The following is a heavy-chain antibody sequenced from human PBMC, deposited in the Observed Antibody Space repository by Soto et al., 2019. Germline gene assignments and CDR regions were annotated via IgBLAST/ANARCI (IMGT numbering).Heavy chain of an antibody. CDR3: ARESGGATATLDYYYFYMDV. V-gene: IGHV1-2*02. CDR1: GDSFNDYY. CDR2: INPNGGGT. Sequence: VQLVQSGAEVQKPGASVKVSCKTSGDSFNDYYIHWVRQAPGQGLEWMGWINPNGGGTKYAQKFQGRVTVTRDTSIRTVYMELSSLRSDDTAVYYGARESGGATATLDYYYFYMDVWGKGTTVTVSS. J-gene: IGHJ6*03. D-gene: IGHD5-12*01.